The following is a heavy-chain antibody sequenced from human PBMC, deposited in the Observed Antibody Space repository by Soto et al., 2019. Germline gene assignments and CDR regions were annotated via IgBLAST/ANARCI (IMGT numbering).Heavy chain of an antibody. CDR3: ARDYSCSCTWDYYYGMDV. CDR1: GGTFSSYA. J-gene: IGHJ6*02. D-gene: IGHD6-13*01. CDR2: IIPILGTA. V-gene: IGHV1-69*01. Sequence: QVQLVQSGAEVKKPGSSVKVSCKASGGTFSSYAISWVRQAPGQGPEWMGGIIPILGTANYAQKFQGRVTITADESTRTAYMELSSLRSEDTAVYYCARDYSCSCTWDYYYGMDVWGQGTTVTVSS.